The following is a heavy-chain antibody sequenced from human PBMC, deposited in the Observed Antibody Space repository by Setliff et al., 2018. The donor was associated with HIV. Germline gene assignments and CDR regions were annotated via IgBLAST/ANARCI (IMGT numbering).Heavy chain of an antibody. D-gene: IGHD5-18*01. CDR3: AREIQFSATTYYYYYMDD. Sequence: SETLSLTCTVSCGSISTSNYYWGWVRQPPGKGLEWVGNVDYTGSTYYNPSLKSRVTISVDTSKNQFSLRLNSVTAADTAVYYCAREIQFSATTYYYYYMDDWGRGTTVTVSS. V-gene: IGHV4-39*07. J-gene: IGHJ6*03. CDR1: CGSISTSNYY. CDR2: VDYTGST.